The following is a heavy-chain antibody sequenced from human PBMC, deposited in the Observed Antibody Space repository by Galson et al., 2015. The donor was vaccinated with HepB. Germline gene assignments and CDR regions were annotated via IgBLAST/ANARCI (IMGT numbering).Heavy chain of an antibody. V-gene: IGHV3-23*01. CDR1: GFIFSKYA. J-gene: IGHJ4*02. Sequence: SLRLSCAASGFIFSKYAMNWVRQAPGKGLEWVSIISGGAGDTYSKYAASVKGRFAISRDNSKNILYLEMNSLRDEDTAVYYCGKCTSRSGCFGLHLEYWGQGTRVTGSS. D-gene: IGHD6-25*01. CDR2: ISGGAGDT. CDR3: GKCTSRSGCFGLHLEY.